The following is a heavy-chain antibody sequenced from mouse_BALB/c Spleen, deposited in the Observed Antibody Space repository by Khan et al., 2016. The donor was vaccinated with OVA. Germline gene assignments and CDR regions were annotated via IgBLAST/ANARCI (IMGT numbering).Heavy chain of an antibody. CDR1: GYTFTNYW. CDR3: TRKEVDGSSIAY. CDR2: ISPSDSYT. Sequence: QVQLQQPGTELVRPGASVKLSCKASGYTFTNYWINWVKQRPGQGLEWIGNISPSDSYTNYHQKFNDKATLTVDKSFSTAYMQLSSPTSAGRAVYYSTRKEVDGSSIAYWSQGTLVTVSA. V-gene: IGHV1-69*02. J-gene: IGHJ3*01. D-gene: IGHD2-3*01.